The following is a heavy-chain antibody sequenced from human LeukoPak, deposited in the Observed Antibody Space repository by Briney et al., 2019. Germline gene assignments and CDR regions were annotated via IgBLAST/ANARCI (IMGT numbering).Heavy chain of an antibody. CDR1: GGSISSYY. Sequence: PSETLPLTCTVSGGSISSYYWSWIRQPPGKGLEWIGYIYYSGSTNYNPSLKSRVTISVDTSKNQFSLKLSSVTAADTAVYYCARGAYYDFWSGYYGPWFDPWGQGTLVTVSS. CDR3: ARGAYYDFWSGYYGPWFDP. CDR2: IYYSGST. V-gene: IGHV4-59*01. D-gene: IGHD3-3*01. J-gene: IGHJ5*02.